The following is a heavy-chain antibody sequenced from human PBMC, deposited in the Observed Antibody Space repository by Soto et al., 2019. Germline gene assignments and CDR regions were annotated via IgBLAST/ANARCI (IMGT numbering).Heavy chain of an antibody. J-gene: IGHJ4*02. CDR2: FIAMLGTP. CDR3: ARGAMANFDY. D-gene: IGHD5-18*01. Sequence: GASVKVSCKASGGTFGSHGIAWVRQAPGQGLEWMGGFIAMLGTPTYAQKVQGRATMIVDESLTSSYLGLRSLRSEDTAVYFCARGAMANFDYWGLGTVVTVSS. CDR1: GGTFGSHG. V-gene: IGHV1-69*13.